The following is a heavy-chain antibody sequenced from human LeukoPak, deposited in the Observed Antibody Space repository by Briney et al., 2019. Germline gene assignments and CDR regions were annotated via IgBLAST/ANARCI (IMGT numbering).Heavy chain of an antibody. CDR3: ARRGISSSWYGGDY. J-gene: IGHJ4*02. D-gene: IGHD6-13*01. V-gene: IGHV3-21*01. CDR2: ISSSSSYI. Sequence: GGSLRLSCAASGFTFSSYSMNWVRQAPGKGLEWVSSISSSSSYIYYADSVKGRFTISRDNAKNSLYLQMNSLRAEDTAVYYCARRGISSSWYGGDYWGQGTLVTVSS. CDR1: GFTFSSYS.